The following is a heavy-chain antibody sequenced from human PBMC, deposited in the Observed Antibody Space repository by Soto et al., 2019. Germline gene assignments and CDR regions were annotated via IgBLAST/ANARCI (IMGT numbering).Heavy chain of an antibody. Sequence: LRLSCAASGFTFSSYDMHWVRQATGKGLEWGSAIGTAGDTYYPGSVKGRFTISRENAKNSLYLQMNSLRAGDTAVYYCARGPGYYCSGGSRPVTTPGYYGMDVWGQGTTVTVSS. CDR3: ARGPGYYCSGGSRPVTTPGYYGMDV. J-gene: IGHJ6*02. CDR2: IGTAGDT. V-gene: IGHV3-13*01. CDR1: GFTFSSYD. D-gene: IGHD2-15*01.